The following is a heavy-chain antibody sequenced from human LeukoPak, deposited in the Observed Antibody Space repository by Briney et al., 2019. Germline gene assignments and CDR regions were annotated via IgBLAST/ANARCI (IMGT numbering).Heavy chain of an antibody. J-gene: IGHJ4*02. D-gene: IGHD6-6*01. V-gene: IGHV3-7*05. CDR1: GFTFSSYW. CDR2: IKQDGSDQ. Sequence: PGGSLRLSCAASGFTFSSYWMSWARQAPGKGLQWVASIKQDGSDQYYVDSVKGRFTISRDNAKNSLYPQMNSLRAEDAAVYYCARAAYSSSSDHWGQGTLVTVSS. CDR3: ARAAYSSSSDH.